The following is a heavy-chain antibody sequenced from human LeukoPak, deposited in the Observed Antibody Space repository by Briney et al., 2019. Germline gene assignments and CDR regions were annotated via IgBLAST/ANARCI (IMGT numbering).Heavy chain of an antibody. J-gene: IGHJ4*02. Sequence: GGSLRLSCAASGFTFSSYEMNWVRQAPGKGLEWVSYISSSGSTIYYADSVKGRFTISRDNAKNSLCLQMNSLRAEDTAVYYCARDEGLAAAGTFDYWGQGTLVTVSS. V-gene: IGHV3-48*03. CDR3: ARDEGLAAAGTFDY. D-gene: IGHD6-13*01. CDR2: ISSSGSTI. CDR1: GFTFSSYE.